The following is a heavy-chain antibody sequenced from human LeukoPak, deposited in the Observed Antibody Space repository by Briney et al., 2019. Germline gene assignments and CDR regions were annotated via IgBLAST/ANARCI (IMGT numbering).Heavy chain of an antibody. V-gene: IGHV4-4*07. D-gene: IGHD6-6*01. CDR1: GASITSFH. CDR3: ARKDGDY. J-gene: IGHJ4*02. Sequence: PSETLSLTCAVSGASITSFHWTWFRQPAGRGLEWIGLIYTSGSTLYNPSLQSQVAMSVDVTKNQLSLKLSYVTAADAATYYCARKDGDYWGQGTLVTVSS. CDR2: IYTSGST.